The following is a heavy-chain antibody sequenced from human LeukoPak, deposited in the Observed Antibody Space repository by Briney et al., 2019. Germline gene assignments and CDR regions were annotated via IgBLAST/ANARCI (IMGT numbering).Heavy chain of an antibody. CDR2: INHSGST. CDR1: GGSFSGYY. D-gene: IGHD4-17*01. V-gene: IGHV4-34*01. J-gene: IGHJ5*02. Sequence: SETLSLTCAVYGGSFSGYYWSWIRQPPGKGLEWIGEINHSGSTNYNPSLKSRVIISVDTSKNQFSLKLSSVTAADTAVYYCAEEVDGDYVGGQNWFDPWGQGTLVTVSS. CDR3: AEEVDGDYVGGQNWFDP.